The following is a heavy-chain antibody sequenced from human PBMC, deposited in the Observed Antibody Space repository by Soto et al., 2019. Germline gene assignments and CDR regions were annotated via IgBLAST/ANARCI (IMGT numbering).Heavy chain of an antibody. Sequence: GESLKISCKGSGYRFTNSWITWVRQMPGKGLEWMGRIDPSDSYTNYSPSFQGHVTISVDKSISTAYLQWSSLKASDTAMYYCARLGYGHYFDYWGQGTLVTVSS. CDR1: GYRFTNSW. CDR3: ARLGYGHYFDY. D-gene: IGHD1-1*01. J-gene: IGHJ4*02. CDR2: IDPSDSYT. V-gene: IGHV5-10-1*01.